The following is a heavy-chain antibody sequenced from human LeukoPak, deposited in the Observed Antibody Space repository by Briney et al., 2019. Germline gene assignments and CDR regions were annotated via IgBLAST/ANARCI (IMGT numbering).Heavy chain of an antibody. CDR2: ISAYNGNT. V-gene: IGHV1-18*01. CDR1: GYTFTSYG. CDR3: ARDRYYDILTGYYQTVPFDL. J-gene: IGHJ2*01. Sequence: GASVKVSCKASGYTFTSYGISWVRQAPGQGLEWMGWISAYNGNTNYAQKLQGRVTMTTDTSTSTAYMELRSLRSDDTAVYYCARDRYYDILTGYYQTVPFDLWGRGTLVTVSS. D-gene: IGHD3-9*01.